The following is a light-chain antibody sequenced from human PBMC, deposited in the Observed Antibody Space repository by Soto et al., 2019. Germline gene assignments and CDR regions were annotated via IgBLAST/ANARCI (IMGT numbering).Light chain of an antibody. CDR3: QQYNNWPRT. CDR1: QSVSNN. J-gene: IGKJ1*01. Sequence: EIVMTQSPVTLSVSPGERATLSCRASQSVSNNLAWYQQKPGQAPRLLIFSASSRATGSPARFSGSGSGTEFTLTISSLQSEDFAIYFCQQYNNWPRTFGQGTKVEMK. V-gene: IGKV3D-15*01. CDR2: SAS.